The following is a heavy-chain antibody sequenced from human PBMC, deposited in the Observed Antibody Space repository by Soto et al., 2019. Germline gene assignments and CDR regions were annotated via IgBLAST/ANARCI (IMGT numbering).Heavy chain of an antibody. CDR2: ISGYNGHT. D-gene: IGHD3-16*01. Sequence: QVQLVQSGAEVRKPGASVKVSCKASGYTFTTYGISWVRQAHGQGLEWMGWISGYNGHTKYAQKFQGRVTMTTDTSTSTVYMDLRSLRSDDTAVYYCAREGEMPYYYYGLDVWGQGTTVTVS. J-gene: IGHJ6*02. V-gene: IGHV1-18*01. CDR3: AREGEMPYYYYGLDV. CDR1: GYTFTTYG.